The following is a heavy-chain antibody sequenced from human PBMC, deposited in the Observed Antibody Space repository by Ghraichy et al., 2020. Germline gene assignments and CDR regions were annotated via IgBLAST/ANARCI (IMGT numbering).Heavy chain of an antibody. V-gene: IGHV4-59*01. CDR3: ARDLVYYYGSGSSYGMDV. CDR2: IYYSGST. J-gene: IGHJ6*02. CDR1: GGSISSYY. D-gene: IGHD3-10*01. Sequence: SQTLSLTCTVSGGSISSYYWSWIRQPPGKGLEWIGYIYYSGSTNYNPSLKSRVTISVDTSKNQFSLKLSSVTAADTAVYYCARDLVYYYGSGSSYGMDVWGQGTTVTVSS.